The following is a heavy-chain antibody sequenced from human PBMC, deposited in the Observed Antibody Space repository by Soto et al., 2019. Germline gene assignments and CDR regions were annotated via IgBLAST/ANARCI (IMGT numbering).Heavy chain of an antibody. D-gene: IGHD3-3*01. V-gene: IGHV1-69*13. J-gene: IGHJ4*02. CDR2: IIPIFGTA. Sequence: SVKVSCKASGGTFSSYAISWVRQAPGQGLEWMGGIIPIFGTANYAQKFQGRVTITADESTSTAYMELSSLRSEDTAVYYCARSVPYYDFWSGYYKYYFDYWGQGTLVTVSS. CDR1: GGTFSSYA. CDR3: ARSVPYYDFWSGYYKYYFDY.